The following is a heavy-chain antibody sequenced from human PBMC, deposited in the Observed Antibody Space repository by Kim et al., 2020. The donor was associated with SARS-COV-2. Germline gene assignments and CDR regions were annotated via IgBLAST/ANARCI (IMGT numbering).Heavy chain of an antibody. CDR2: IYYSGST. Sequence: SETLSLTCTVSGGSISSSSYYWGWIRQPPGKGLEWIGTIYYSGSTYSNPSLKSRVTISVDTSKNQFSLKLSSVTAADTAVYYCARTSEKRNYGSGSYALRLPDYWGQGTLVTVSS. D-gene: IGHD3-10*01. J-gene: IGHJ4*02. CDR3: ARTSEKRNYGSGSYALRLPDY. CDR1: GGSISSSSYY. V-gene: IGHV4-39*01.